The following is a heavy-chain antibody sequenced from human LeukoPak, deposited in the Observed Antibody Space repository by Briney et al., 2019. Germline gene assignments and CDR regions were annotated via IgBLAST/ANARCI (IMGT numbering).Heavy chain of an antibody. CDR1: GYTFTSYG. V-gene: IGHV1-18*01. D-gene: IGHD5-18*01. J-gene: IGHJ5*02. Sequence: ASAEVSCKASGYTFTSYGISWVRQAPGQGLEWMGWISAYNGNTNYAQKLQGRVTMTTDTSTSTAYMELRSLRSDDTAVYYCARDLVDTAMVTGWFDPWGQGTLVTVSS. CDR3: ARDLVDTAMVTGWFDP. CDR2: ISAYNGNT.